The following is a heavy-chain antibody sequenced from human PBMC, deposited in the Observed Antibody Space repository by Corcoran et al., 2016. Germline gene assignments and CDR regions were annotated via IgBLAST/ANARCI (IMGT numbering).Heavy chain of an antibody. CDR2: ISYDGSNK. CDR3: AKGQGGYTHRPPWN. CDR1: GFTFSSYG. D-gene: IGHD5-12*01. J-gene: IGHJ1*01. V-gene: IGHV3-30*18. Sequence: QVQLVESGGGVVQPGRSLRLSCAASGFTFSSYGMHWVRQAPGKGLEWVAVISYDGSNKYYADSVKGRFTISRDNSKNTLYLQMNSLRAEDTAVDYCAKGQGGYTHRPPWNWGQGTLVTVSS.